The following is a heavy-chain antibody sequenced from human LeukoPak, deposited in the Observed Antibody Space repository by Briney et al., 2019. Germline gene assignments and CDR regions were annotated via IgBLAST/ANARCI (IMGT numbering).Heavy chain of an antibody. Sequence: GASVKVSCKASGGTFSSYAISWVRQAPGQGLEWMGRIIPILGIANYAQKFQGRVTITADKSTSTAYMELSSLRSEDTAVYYCAWTRNCSYFDYWGQGTLVTVSS. V-gene: IGHV1-69*04. CDR1: GGTFSSYA. D-gene: IGHD1-7*01. J-gene: IGHJ4*02. CDR3: AWTRNCSYFDY. CDR2: IIPILGIA.